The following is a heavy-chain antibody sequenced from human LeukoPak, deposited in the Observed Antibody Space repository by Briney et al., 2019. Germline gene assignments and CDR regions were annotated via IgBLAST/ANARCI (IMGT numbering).Heavy chain of an antibody. Sequence: GRSLRLSCAASGLTFSNYGMRWFRQAPGKGLEWVAVMFYDGSKKYYADSVKGRFTISRDNSENTLYLQMNSLRAEDTAVYYCARDQRSWYFDLWGRGTLVTVSS. CDR2: MFYDGSKK. CDR1: GLTFSNYG. J-gene: IGHJ2*01. CDR3: ARDQRSWYFDL. V-gene: IGHV3-33*01.